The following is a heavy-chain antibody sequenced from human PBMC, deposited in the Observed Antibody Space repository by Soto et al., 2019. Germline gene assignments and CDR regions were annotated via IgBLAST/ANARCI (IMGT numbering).Heavy chain of an antibody. D-gene: IGHD5-12*01. Sequence: SETLSLTCAVSCGSISSGGYSWTWIRQPPGKGLEWIGYIYHSVTPYYNPSLKSRVTISIDTSKNQFSLKLNSVTAADTAVYYCARGGAMATIPFDYWGQGALVTVSS. CDR3: ARGGAMATIPFDY. J-gene: IGHJ4*02. V-gene: IGHV4-30-2*01. CDR2: IYHSVTP. CDR1: CGSISSGGYS.